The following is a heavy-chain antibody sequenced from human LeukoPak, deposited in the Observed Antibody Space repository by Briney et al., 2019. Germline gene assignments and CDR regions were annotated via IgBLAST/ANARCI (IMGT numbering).Heavy chain of an antibody. CDR3: ARGSGYDPSPYYYYYMDV. D-gene: IGHD5-12*01. CDR2: ISYDGSNK. Sequence: GESLRLSCAASGFTFSSYAMHWVRQAPGKGLEWVAAISYDGSNKYSADSVKGRFTISRDNAKNSLYLQMNSLRAEDTAVYYCARGSGYDPSPYYYYYMDVWGKGTTVTISS. V-gene: IGHV3-30*04. CDR1: GFTFSSYA. J-gene: IGHJ6*03.